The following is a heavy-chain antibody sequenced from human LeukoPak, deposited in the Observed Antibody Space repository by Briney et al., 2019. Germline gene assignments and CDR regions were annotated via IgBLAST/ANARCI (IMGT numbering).Heavy chain of an antibody. J-gene: IGHJ3*02. D-gene: IGHD6-19*01. CDR3: AKDQGYSSAWYSRDGFDM. CDR2: IRYDGSNK. Sequence: PGGSLRLSCAASGFTFDDYGMSWVRQAPGKGLEWVAFIRYDGSNKYYADSVKGRFTISRENSKNTLFLQMNSLRADDTAVYYCAKDQGYSSAWYSRDGFDMWGQGTMVTVSS. CDR1: GFTFDDYG. V-gene: IGHV3-30*02.